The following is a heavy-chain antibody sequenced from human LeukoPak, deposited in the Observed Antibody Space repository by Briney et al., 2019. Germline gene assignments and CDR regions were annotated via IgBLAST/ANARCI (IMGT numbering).Heavy chain of an antibody. CDR2: IWYDGRNK. Sequence: GGSLRLSCAASGFTFSSSGMHCVRQAPGKGLEWVAVIWYDGRNKHYADSVKGRFTISRDNARNTLFLQMNSLRAEDTAVYYCARDPYSRSSRSVDYWGQGTLVTVSS. CDR1: GFTFSSSG. V-gene: IGHV3-33*01. D-gene: IGHD6-13*01. CDR3: ARDPYSRSSRSVDY. J-gene: IGHJ4*02.